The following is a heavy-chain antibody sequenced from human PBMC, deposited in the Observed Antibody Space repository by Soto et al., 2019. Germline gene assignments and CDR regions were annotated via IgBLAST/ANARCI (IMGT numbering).Heavy chain of an antibody. V-gene: IGHV1-3*01. D-gene: IGHD3-16*01. CDR1: GYTFTSYA. CDR3: ARSRWGDYGMDV. Sequence: ASVKVSCKASGYTFTSYAMHWVRQAPGQRLEWMGWINAGNGNTKYSQKFQGWVTMTRDTSISTAYMELSRLRSDDTAVYYCARSRWGDYGMDVWGQGTTVTVSS. CDR2: INAGNGNT. J-gene: IGHJ6*02.